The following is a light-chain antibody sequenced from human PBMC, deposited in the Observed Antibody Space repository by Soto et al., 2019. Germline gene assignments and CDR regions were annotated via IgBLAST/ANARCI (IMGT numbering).Light chain of an antibody. CDR1: SSDVGSYNL. CDR2: EGS. V-gene: IGLV2-23*03. J-gene: IGLJ1*01. CDR3: CSYAGSSTFLYV. Sequence: QSALTQPASVSGSPGQSITISCTGTSSDVGSYNLVSWYQQHPGKAPKLMIYEGSKRPSGVSNRFSGSKSGNTASLTISGLQAEDEADYYCCSYAGSSTFLYVFGIGTKLTVL.